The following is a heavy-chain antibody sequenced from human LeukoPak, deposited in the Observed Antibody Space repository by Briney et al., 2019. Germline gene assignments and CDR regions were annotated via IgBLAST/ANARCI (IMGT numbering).Heavy chain of an antibody. J-gene: IGHJ6*03. Sequence: SETLSLTCTVSGGSICSGSYYWSWIRQPPGKGLEWIGYLHYSGSTNYNPSLKSRVTISVDTSKNQFSLKLSSVTAADTAVYYCARTTEGGYTYGYFYYYYMDVWGKGTTVTISS. CDR1: GGSICSGSYY. CDR3: ARTTEGGYTYGYFYYYYMDV. CDR2: LHYSGST. V-gene: IGHV4-61*01. D-gene: IGHD5-18*01.